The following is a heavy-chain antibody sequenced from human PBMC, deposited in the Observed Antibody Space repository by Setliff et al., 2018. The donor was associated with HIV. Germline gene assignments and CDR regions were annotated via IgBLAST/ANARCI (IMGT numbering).Heavy chain of an antibody. V-gene: IGHV4-59*12. J-gene: IGHJ5*02. CDR2: IYYSGNT. D-gene: IGHD6-6*01. Sequence: PSETLSLTCSVSGGSISSYYWSWIRQSPDKGLEWIGYIYYSGNTNYNPSLNSRVTISLDTSKNQFSLRLTSVAATDTAVYYCARDWSMTSRESNWFDPWGQGTLVTVSS. CDR3: ARDWSMTSRESNWFDP. CDR1: GGSISSYY.